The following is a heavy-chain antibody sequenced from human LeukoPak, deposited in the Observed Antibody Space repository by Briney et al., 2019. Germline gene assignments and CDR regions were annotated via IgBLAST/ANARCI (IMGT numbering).Heavy chain of an antibody. V-gene: IGHV3-9*03. D-gene: IGHD3-22*01. CDR1: GFTFADYA. J-gene: IGHJ4*02. CDR2: ISWNSGSI. CDR3: AKAQGSYYYDSSGYPFDY. Sequence: GGSLRLSCAASGFTFADYAMRWVRPAPGEGLEWVSGISWNSGSIGYADSVKGRFTISRDNAKNSLYLQINSLRAEDMALYYCAKAQGSYYYDSSGYPFDYWGQGTLVTVSS.